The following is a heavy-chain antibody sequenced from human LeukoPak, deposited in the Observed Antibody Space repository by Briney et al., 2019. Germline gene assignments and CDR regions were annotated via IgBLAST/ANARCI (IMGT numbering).Heavy chain of an antibody. J-gene: IGHJ3*02. CDR3: ATAVAGTGDAFDI. Sequence: PSETLSLTCTVSGGSISSYYWSWIRQPPGKGLEWIGYIYYSGSTNYNPSLKSRVTISVDTSKNQFSLKLSSVTAADTAVYYCATAVAGTGDAFDIWGQGTMVTVSS. CDR2: IYYSGST. V-gene: IGHV4-59*01. CDR1: GGSISSYY. D-gene: IGHD6-19*01.